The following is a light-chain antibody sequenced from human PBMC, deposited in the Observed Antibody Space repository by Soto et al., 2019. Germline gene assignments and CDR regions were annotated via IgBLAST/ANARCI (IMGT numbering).Light chain of an antibody. CDR3: QQRSNWPRWT. J-gene: IGKJ1*01. Sequence: VVLTQSPATLSLSPGERATLSCRASESFSNYVAWYQHKPGQTPRLLIYGASTRATGIPARFSGSGSGTEFTLTISNVRPEDFAVYYCQQRSNWPRWTFGQGTKVDIK. V-gene: IGKV3-11*01. CDR2: GAS. CDR1: ESFSNY.